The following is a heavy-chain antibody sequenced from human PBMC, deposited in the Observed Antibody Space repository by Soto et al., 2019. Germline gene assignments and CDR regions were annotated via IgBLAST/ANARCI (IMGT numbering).Heavy chain of an antibody. J-gene: IGHJ5*02. V-gene: IGHV1-18*04. CDR2: ISAYNGNT. CDR3: ARPNRGSSGYYWRDWFDP. Sequence: QVQLVQSGAEVKKPGASVKVSCKASGYTFTSYGISWVRQAPGQGLEWMGWISAYNGNTNYAQKLQGRVTMTTDTTTSTAYMELRSLRSDDTAVYYCARPNRGSSGYYWRDWFDPWGQGTLVTVSS. CDR1: GYTFTSYG. D-gene: IGHD3-22*01.